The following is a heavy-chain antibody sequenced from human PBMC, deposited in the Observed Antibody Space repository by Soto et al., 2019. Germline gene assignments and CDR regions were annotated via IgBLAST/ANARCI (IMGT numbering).Heavy chain of an antibody. CDR1: GYTFTSYG. CDR2: ISPYNGNT. V-gene: IGHV1-18*04. D-gene: IGHD6-6*01. J-gene: IGHJ5*02. Sequence: QVQLAQSGAEVKKPGASVKVSCKASGYTFTSYGISWVRQAPGQGLEWMGWISPYNGNTNYAQKLQGRVTMTTETPTRTAYMELRSLRSDDTAVYYCARALYSRSSRFWFDPWGQGTLVTVSS. CDR3: ARALYSRSSRFWFDP.